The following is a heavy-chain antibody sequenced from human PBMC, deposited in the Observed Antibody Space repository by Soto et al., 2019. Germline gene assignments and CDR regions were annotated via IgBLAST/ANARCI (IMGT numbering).Heavy chain of an antibody. Sequence: SETLSLTCTVSGGSISSGGYYWSWIRQHPGKGLEWIGYIYYSGSTYYNPSLKSRVTISVDTSKNQFSLKLSSVTAADTAVYYCAMEGSGHRDWFDPWGQGTLVTVSS. V-gene: IGHV4-31*03. CDR3: AMEGSGHRDWFDP. D-gene: IGHD3-3*01. CDR1: GGSISSGGYY. CDR2: IYYSGST. J-gene: IGHJ5*02.